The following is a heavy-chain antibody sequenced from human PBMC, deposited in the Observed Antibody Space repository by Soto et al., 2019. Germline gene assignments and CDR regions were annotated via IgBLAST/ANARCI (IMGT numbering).Heavy chain of an antibody. J-gene: IGHJ4*02. Sequence: QVQLQESGPGLVKPSQTLSLTCTVSGGSISSGDYYWSWIRQPPGKGLEWIGYIYYSGSTYYNPSLKSRVTISVDTSKNQFSLKLSSVTAADTAVYYCARGGYSGYEMSDYYFDYWGQGTLVTVSS. CDR3: ARGGYSGYEMSDYYFDY. CDR2: IYYSGST. D-gene: IGHD5-12*01. V-gene: IGHV4-30-4*01. CDR1: GGSISSGDYY.